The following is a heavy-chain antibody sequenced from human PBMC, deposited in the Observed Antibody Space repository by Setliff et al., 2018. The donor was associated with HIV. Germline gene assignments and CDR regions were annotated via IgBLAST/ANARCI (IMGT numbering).Heavy chain of an antibody. V-gene: IGHV4-34*01. D-gene: IGHD5-12*01. CDR1: GGSFSGYY. J-gene: IGHJ4*02. CDR2: INHRGST. CDR3: ATLKMATIYRDFDY. Sequence: SETLSLTCAVYGGSFSGYYWSWIRQPPGKGLEWIGEINHRGSTNCNPSLKSRVSISVDTSKNQFSLKLSSVTVADTAVYYCATLKMATIYRDFDYWGQGTLVTVSS.